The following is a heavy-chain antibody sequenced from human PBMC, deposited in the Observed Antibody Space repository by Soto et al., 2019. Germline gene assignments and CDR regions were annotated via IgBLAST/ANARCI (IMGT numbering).Heavy chain of an antibody. J-gene: IGHJ4*02. CDR1: GFTFSSYA. D-gene: IGHD4-17*01. CDR3: ARADYGDPNDY. V-gene: IGHV3-30-3*01. CDR2: ISYDGSNK. Sequence: QVQLVESGGGVVQPGRYLRLSCAASGFTFSSYAMHWVRQAPGKGLEWVAVISYDGSNKYYADSVKGRFTISRDNSKNALYLQMNSLRAEDTAVYYGARADYGDPNDYWGQGTLVTVSS.